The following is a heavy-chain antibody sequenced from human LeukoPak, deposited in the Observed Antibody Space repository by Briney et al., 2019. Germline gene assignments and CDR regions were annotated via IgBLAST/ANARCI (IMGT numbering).Heavy chain of an antibody. Sequence: SETLSLTCTVSGGSISGYYWSWIRQPAGKGLEWIGRIYTSGSTNYNPSLKSRVTMSVDTSKNQFSLKLSSVTAADTAVYYCARASPTTNKGAYGWFDPWGQGTLVAVSS. V-gene: IGHV4-4*07. J-gene: IGHJ5*02. CDR2: IYTSGST. CDR1: GGSISGYY. D-gene: IGHD1-14*01. CDR3: ARASPTTNKGAYGWFDP.